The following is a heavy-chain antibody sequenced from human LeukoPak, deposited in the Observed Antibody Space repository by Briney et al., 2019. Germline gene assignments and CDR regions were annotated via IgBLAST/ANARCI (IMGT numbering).Heavy chain of an antibody. J-gene: IGHJ5*02. V-gene: IGHV4-39*07. D-gene: IGHD6-13*01. CDR3: ARRRAEGGSNGHYNWFDP. Sequence: PSETLSLTCTVSGGSISSSSYYWGWIRQPPGKGLEWIGGIYYSGSTYYNPSLESRVTISVDTSKNQFSLKLSSVTAADTAVYYCARRRAEGGSNGHYNWFDPWGQGILVTVSS. CDR2: IYYSGST. CDR1: GGSISSSSYY.